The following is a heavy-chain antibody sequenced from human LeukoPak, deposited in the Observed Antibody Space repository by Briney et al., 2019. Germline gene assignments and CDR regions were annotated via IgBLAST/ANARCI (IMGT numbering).Heavy chain of an antibody. J-gene: IGHJ4*02. Sequence: GGSVRLSCAASGFTLSTYWMSWVRQAPGKGLEWVANIKQDGSEKYYVDSVKGRFTISRDNAKNSLFLQMNSLRADDTAVYYCAKARMYTSSSGGFDYWGQGTLVTVSS. CDR3: AKARMYTSSSGGFDY. CDR2: IKQDGSEK. V-gene: IGHV3-7*01. CDR1: GFTLSTYW. D-gene: IGHD6-6*01.